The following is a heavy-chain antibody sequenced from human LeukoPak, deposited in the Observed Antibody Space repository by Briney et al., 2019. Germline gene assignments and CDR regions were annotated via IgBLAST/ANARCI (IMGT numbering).Heavy chain of an antibody. V-gene: IGHV3-23*01. CDR3: ARSARGAYSSSHFDY. D-gene: IGHD6-13*01. CDR2: ISGTGGST. Sequence: GGSLRLSCAASGFTFSSYAMSWVRQAPGKGLEWVSTISGTGGSTNFADSVKGRFTISRDNSMNTLYVQMNSLRAEDTAVYYCARSARGAYSSSHFDYWGQGTLVTVSS. J-gene: IGHJ4*02. CDR1: GFTFSSYA.